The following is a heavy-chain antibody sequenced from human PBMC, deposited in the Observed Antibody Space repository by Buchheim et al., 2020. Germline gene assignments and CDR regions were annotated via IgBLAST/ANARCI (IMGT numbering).Heavy chain of an antibody. CDR1: GFTFSSYG. CDR3: AKGYCSSTSCYPYYMDV. D-gene: IGHD2-2*01. Sequence: QVQLVESGGGVVQPGRSLRLSCAASGFTFSSYGMHWVRQAPGKGLEWVAVISYDGSNKYYADSVKGRFTISRDNSKNTLYLQMNSLRAEDTAVYYCAKGYCSSTSCYPYYMDVWGKGTT. V-gene: IGHV3-30*18. CDR2: ISYDGSNK. J-gene: IGHJ6*03.